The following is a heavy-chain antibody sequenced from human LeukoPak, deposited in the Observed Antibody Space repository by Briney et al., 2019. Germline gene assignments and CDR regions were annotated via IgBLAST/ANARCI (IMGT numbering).Heavy chain of an antibody. CDR2: INHSGST. CDR1: GGSFSGYY. Sequence: PSETLSLTCAVYGGSFSGYYWSWIRQPPGKGLEWIGEINHSGSTNCNPSLKSRVTISVDTSKNQFSLKLSSVTAADTAVYYCARSPSGSGWYQGGIDYWGQGTLVTVSS. V-gene: IGHV4-34*01. D-gene: IGHD6-19*01. CDR3: ARSPSGSGWYQGGIDY. J-gene: IGHJ4*02.